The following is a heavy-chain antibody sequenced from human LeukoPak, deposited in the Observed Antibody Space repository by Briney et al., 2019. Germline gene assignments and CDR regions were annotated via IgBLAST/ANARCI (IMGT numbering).Heavy chain of an antibody. J-gene: IGHJ6*03. CDR2: INPNSGGT. Sequence: ASVKVSCKASGYTFTGYHMHWVRQAPGQGLEWMGWINPNSGGTNYAQKFQGRVTMTRDTSISTAYMELSRLRSDDTAVYYCARDRGDLYYYYMDVWGKGTTVTVSS. CDR1: GYTFTGYH. V-gene: IGHV1-2*02. CDR3: ARDRGDLYYYYMDV.